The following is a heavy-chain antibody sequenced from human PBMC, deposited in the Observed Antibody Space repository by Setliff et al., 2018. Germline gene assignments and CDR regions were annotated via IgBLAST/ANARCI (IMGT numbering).Heavy chain of an antibody. CDR3: ARDQFRNSGGLYS. J-gene: IGHJ5*02. CDR2: ITVSGHST. V-gene: IGHV3-23*01. D-gene: IGHD1-7*01. Sequence: GGSLRLSCAASAFTFNKYAVTWLRQAPGKGLEWVSSITVSGHSTYADSVKGRFSISRDNSKNTLYLQMSSLRADDTAMYYCARDQFRNSGGLYSWGQGTLVTVSS. CDR1: AFTFNKYA.